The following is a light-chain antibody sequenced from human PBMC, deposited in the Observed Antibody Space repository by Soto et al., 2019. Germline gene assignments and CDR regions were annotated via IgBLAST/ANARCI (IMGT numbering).Light chain of an antibody. J-gene: IGKJ5*01. CDR2: DAS. V-gene: IGKV3-11*01. CDR1: QSVSNY. Sequence: EIVLTQSPATLSLSPGERATLSCRASQSVSNYLAWYQQKPGQAPRLLISDASNRATGIPVRFSGSGSGTDFTLTISSLEAEDSAVYYCQQRSNWPLITFGQGTRLEIK. CDR3: QQRSNWPLIT.